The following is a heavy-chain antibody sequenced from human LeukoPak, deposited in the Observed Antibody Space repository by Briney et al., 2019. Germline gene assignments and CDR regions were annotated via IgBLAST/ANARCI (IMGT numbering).Heavy chain of an antibody. J-gene: IGHJ5*02. CDR1: GGSISSGGYY. V-gene: IGHV4-30-2*01. CDR2: IYHSGST. Sequence: PSETLSLTCTVSGGSISSGGYYWSWIRQPPGKGLEWIGYIYHSGSTYYNPSLKSRVTISVDRSKNQFSLKLSSVTAADTAVYYCARDGGPGWFDPWGQGTLVTISS. D-gene: IGHD3-16*01. CDR3: ARDGGPGWFDP.